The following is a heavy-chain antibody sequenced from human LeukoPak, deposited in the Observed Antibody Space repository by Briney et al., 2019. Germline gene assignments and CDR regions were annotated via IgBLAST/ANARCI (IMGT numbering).Heavy chain of an antibody. V-gene: IGHV4-39*01. J-gene: IGHJ4*02. D-gene: IGHD3-3*01. CDR1: GGSISSSNYY. Sequence: SETLSLTCTVSGGSISSSNYYWGWIRQPSGKGLDWIGSISYSGTGSISYSGTTYYNPSLRSRVTISLDTSKNKFLLKLRSVTAADTAVYYCARRGKSDFWIEYWGQGTLVTVSS. CDR2: ISYSGTT. CDR3: ARRGKSDFWIEY.